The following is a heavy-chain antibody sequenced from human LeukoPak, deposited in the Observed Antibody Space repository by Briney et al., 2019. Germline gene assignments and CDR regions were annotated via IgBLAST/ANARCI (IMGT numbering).Heavy chain of an antibody. J-gene: IGHJ3*02. CDR1: GFTFSNHG. D-gene: IGHD5-18*01. Sequence: GGSLRLSCAASGFTFSNHGMHWVRQAPGKGLDWVAFIRYDGTNKFYADSVQGRFTISRDNSENTVYLQMNSLSTEDTAVYYCARRGYCCDIDGFGMWGQGTMVTVSS. CDR3: ARRGYCCDIDGFGM. V-gene: IGHV3-30*02. CDR2: IRYDGTNK.